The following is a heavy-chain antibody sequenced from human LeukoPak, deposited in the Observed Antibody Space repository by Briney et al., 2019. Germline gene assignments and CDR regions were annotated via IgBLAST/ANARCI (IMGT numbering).Heavy chain of an antibody. Sequence: PGGSLRLSCAASRFTFSDYYMSWIRQAPGKGLEWIGEINHSGSTNYNPSLKSRVTISVDTSKNQFSLKLSSVTAADTAVYYCASWATIFGVVVDYWGQGTLVTVSS. V-gene: IGHV4-34*01. CDR2: INHSGST. J-gene: IGHJ4*02. D-gene: IGHD3-3*01. CDR3: ASWATIFGVVVDY. CDR1: RFTFSDYY.